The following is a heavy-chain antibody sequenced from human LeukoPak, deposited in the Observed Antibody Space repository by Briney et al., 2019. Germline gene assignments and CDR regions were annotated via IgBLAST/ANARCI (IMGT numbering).Heavy chain of an antibody. D-gene: IGHD6-6*01. CDR1: GGTFSSYA. J-gene: IGHJ6*02. Sequence: SVKVSCKASGGTFSSYAISWVRQAPGQGLEWMGGIIPIFGTANYAQKFQGRVTITADESTSTAYMELSSLRSEDTAVYYCARVELDVTLLVRYYYYGMDVWGQGTSVTVSS. V-gene: IGHV1-69*01. CDR2: IIPIFGTA. CDR3: ARVELDVTLLVRYYYYGMDV.